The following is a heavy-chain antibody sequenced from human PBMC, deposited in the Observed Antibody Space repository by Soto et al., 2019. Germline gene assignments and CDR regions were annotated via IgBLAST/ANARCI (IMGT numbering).Heavy chain of an antibody. D-gene: IGHD2-8*01. CDR1: GFTFTNYA. V-gene: IGHV3-23*01. J-gene: IGHJ5*01. CDR2: ITDSGGRT. CDR3: AKNLGLSVYAPHDS. Sequence: GGSLRLSCAASGFTFTNYAMTWVRQAPGKGLEWVSAITDSGGRTYNADSVKGRFTISRDNSKNTLYLQMNSLRAEDTAVYYCAKNLGLSVYAPHDSSGQGALVTVSS.